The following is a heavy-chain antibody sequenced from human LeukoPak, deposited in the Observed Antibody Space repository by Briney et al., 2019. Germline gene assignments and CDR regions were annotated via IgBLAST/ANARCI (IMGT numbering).Heavy chain of an antibody. V-gene: IGHV4-59*01. CDR1: GGSISSYY. CDR3: AREYYYDSSGADHNWFDP. Sequence: SETLSLTCTVSGGSISSYYWSWIRQPPGKGLEWIGYIYYSGSTNYNPSLKSRVTISVDTSKNQFSLKLSSVTAADTAVYYCAREYYYDSSGADHNWFDPWGQGALVTVSS. J-gene: IGHJ5*02. D-gene: IGHD3-22*01. CDR2: IYYSGST.